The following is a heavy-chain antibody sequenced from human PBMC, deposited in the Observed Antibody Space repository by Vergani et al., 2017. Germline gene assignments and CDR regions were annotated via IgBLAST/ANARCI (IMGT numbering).Heavy chain of an antibody. Sequence: QVQLQESGPGLVKPSQTLSLTCTVSGGSISSGSYYWSWIRQPAGKGLEWIGRIYTSGSTNYNPSLKSRVTISVDTSKNQFSLKLSSVTAADTAVYYCASEQLRGWNYWGQGTLVTVSS. CDR1: GGSISSGSYY. V-gene: IGHV4-61*02. CDR3: ASEQLRGWNY. D-gene: IGHD5-24*01. CDR2: IYTSGST. J-gene: IGHJ4*02.